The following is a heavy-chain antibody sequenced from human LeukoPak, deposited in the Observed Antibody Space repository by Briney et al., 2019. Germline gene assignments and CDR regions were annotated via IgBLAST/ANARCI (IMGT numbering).Heavy chain of an antibody. CDR2: INWNGGST. CDR3: ARESASYDILTGYYF. V-gene: IGHV3-20*04. Sequence: GGSLRLSCAASGFTFDDYGMSWVRQAPGKGLEWVSGINWNGGSTGYADSVKGRFTISRDSAKNSLYLQMNSLRAEDTALYYCARESASYDILTGYYFWGQGTLVTVSS. J-gene: IGHJ4*02. D-gene: IGHD3-9*01. CDR1: GFTFDDYG.